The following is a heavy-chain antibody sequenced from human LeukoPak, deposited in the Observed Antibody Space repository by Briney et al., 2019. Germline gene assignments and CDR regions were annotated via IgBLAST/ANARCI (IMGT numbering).Heavy chain of an antibody. J-gene: IGHJ4*02. CDR2: ISSSGSTI. Sequence: LSLTCAVYGGSFSGYYWSWLRQPPGKGLEWVSYISSSGSTIYYADSVKGRFTISRDNAKNSLYLQMNSLRAEDTAVYYCARSQYGSGSYYSGLGVGYYWGQGTLVTVSS. CDR3: ARSQYGSGSYYSGLGVGYY. D-gene: IGHD3-10*01. V-gene: IGHV3-11*04. CDR1: GGSFSGYY.